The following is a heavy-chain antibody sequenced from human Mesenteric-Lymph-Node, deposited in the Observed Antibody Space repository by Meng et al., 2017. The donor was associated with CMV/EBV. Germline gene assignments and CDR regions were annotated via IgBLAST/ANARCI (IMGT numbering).Heavy chain of an antibody. J-gene: IGHJ6*02. CDR3: ASTLKNYELGV. Sequence: GGSLRLSCAASGFTFSSYWMSWVRQAPGKGLEWVANIKQDGSEKYYVDSVKGRFTISRDNAKNSLYLQMNSLRAEDTAVYYCASTLKNYELGVWGQGTTVTVSS. D-gene: IGHD3-3*01. CDR1: GFTFSSYW. CDR2: IKQDGSEK. V-gene: IGHV3-7*01.